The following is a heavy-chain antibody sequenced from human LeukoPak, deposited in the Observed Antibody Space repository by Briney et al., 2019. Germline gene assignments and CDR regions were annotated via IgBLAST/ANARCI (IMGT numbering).Heavy chain of an antibody. CDR2: IYYSGST. J-gene: IGHJ4*02. V-gene: IGHV4-59*08. D-gene: IGHD3-3*01. Sequence: SETLSLTCTVSGGSISSYYWSWIRQPPGKGLEWIGYIYYSGSTNYNPSLKSRVTISVDTSKNQFSLKLSSVTAADTAVYYCARHPALLNITIFGVVIMDYFDYWGQGTLVTVSS. CDR3: ARHPALLNITIFGVVIMDYFDY. CDR1: GGSISSYY.